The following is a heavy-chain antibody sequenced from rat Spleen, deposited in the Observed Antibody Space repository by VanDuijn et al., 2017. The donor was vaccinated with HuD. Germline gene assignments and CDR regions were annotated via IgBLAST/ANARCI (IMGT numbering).Heavy chain of an antibody. J-gene: IGHJ2*01. CDR1: GFSLNRNG. V-gene: IGHV2-72*01. D-gene: IGHD4-3*01. CDR3: ARQGYSGYVFDY. Sequence: QVQLKESGPGLMQPSDTLSLTCTVSGFSLNRNGVGWVRQPLGKGLVWMGTIWAGGTTNYNSAVQSRLSISRDTSKSQLFLKMNSLQTDDTAKYFCARQGYSGYVFDYWGQGVMVTVSS. CDR2: IWAGGTT.